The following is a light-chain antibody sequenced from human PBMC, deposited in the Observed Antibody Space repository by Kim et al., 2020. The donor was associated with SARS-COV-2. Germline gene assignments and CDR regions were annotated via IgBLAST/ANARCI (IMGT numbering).Light chain of an antibody. V-gene: IGKV3-15*01. J-gene: IGKJ1*01. CDR3: QHFNNWPRT. Sequence: EIVMTQSPVTLSVSPGERATLSCRASQSVGSNLAWYQQKPGRAPRLLIYDASTRATGTPVRLTGSGSGTDFTLTISSLQSEDFAVYYCQHFNNWPRTFGQGTKVDIK. CDR2: DAS. CDR1: QSVGSN.